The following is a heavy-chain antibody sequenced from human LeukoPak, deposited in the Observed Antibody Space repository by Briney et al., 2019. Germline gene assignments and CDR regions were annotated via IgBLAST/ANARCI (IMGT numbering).Heavy chain of an antibody. CDR3: ARSYSSGWSGTFDY. CDR2: INPNSGGA. D-gene: IGHD6-19*01. J-gene: IGHJ4*02. V-gene: IGHV1-2*02. Sequence: ASVKVSCKASGYTFTSYYMHWVRQAPGQGLEWMGWINPNSGGANYAQKFQGRVTMTRDTSISTAYMELSRLRSDDTAVYYCARSYSSGWSGTFDYWGQGTLVTVSS. CDR1: GYTFTSYY.